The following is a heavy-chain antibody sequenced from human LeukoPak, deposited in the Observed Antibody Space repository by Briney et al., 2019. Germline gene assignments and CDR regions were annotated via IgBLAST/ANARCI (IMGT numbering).Heavy chain of an antibody. Sequence: PGGSLRLSCAASGFTFSSYAMSWVRQAPGKGLEWVSAISGSGGSTYYADSVKGRSTISRDNSRNTLYLQMNSLRAGDTAVYYCARDLHEYYFDYWGQGTWSPSPQ. V-gene: IGHV3-23*01. CDR2: ISGSGGST. CDR1: GFTFSSYA. CDR3: ARDLHEYYFDY. J-gene: IGHJ4*02.